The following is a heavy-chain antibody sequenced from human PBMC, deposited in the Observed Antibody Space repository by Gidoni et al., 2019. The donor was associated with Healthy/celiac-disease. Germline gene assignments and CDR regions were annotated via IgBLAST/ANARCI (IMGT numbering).Heavy chain of an antibody. Sequence: EVQLVESGGGLVKPGGSLRLSCAASGFTFSNAWMRWVRQAPGKGLEWVGRIKSKTDGGTTDYAAPVKGRFTISRDDSKNTLYLQMNSLKTEDTAVYYCTTETYYDILTGYLNPDYWGQGTLVTVSS. CDR1: GFTFSNAW. CDR3: TTETYYDILTGYLNPDY. CDR2: IKSKTDGGTT. J-gene: IGHJ4*02. D-gene: IGHD3-9*01. V-gene: IGHV3-15*01.